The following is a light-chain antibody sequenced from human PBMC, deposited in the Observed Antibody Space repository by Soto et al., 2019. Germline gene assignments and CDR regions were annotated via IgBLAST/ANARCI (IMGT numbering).Light chain of an antibody. CDR1: QSVTNN. CDR2: GAS. Sequence: EIVMTQSPATLSVSPGERATLSCRASQSVTNNLAWYQQKPGQAPRLLIYGASTRAAGVPARISGSGSGTEFSLTINSLQSEDFAAYYCQQYNNWPQTFGQGTQVEI. J-gene: IGKJ1*01. V-gene: IGKV3-15*01. CDR3: QQYNNWPQT.